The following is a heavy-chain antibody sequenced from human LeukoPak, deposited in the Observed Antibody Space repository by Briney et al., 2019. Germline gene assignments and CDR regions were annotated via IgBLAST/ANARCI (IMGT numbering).Heavy chain of an antibody. CDR3: ARDPTYYYGSGSYYFDY. J-gene: IGHJ4*02. CDR2: ISSSGSTI. CDR1: GFTFSDYY. V-gene: IGHV3-11*01. Sequence: GGSPRLSCAASGFTFSDYYMSWIRQAPGKGLEWVSYISSSGSTIYYADSVKGRFTISRDNAKNSLYLQMNSLRAEDTAVYYCARDPTYYYGSGSYYFDYWGQGPRSPSPQ. D-gene: IGHD3-10*01.